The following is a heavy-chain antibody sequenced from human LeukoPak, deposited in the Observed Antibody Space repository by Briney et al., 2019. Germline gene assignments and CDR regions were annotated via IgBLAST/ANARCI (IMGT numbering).Heavy chain of an antibody. CDR3: ARDRSVDYFDY. CDR1: GFTFSSYG. CDR2: IWYDGSNK. V-gene: IGHV3-33*01. J-gene: IGHJ4*02. D-gene: IGHD3-3*01. Sequence: GRSLRLSCAASGFTFSSYGMHWVRQAPGKGLEWVAVIWYDGSNKYYADSVKGRFTISRDNSKNMLYLQMNSLRAEDTGVYFCARDRSVDYFDYWGQGTLVTVSS.